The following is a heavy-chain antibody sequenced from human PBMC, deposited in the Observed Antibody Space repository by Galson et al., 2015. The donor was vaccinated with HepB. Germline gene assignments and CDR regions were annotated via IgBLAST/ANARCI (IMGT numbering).Heavy chain of an antibody. V-gene: IGHV3-30*18. CDR2: ISYDGSNK. CDR1: GFTFSSYG. D-gene: IGHD2-15*01. Sequence: SLRLSCAASGFTFSSYGMHWVRQAPGKGLEWVAVISYDGSNKYYADSVKGRFTISRDNSKNTLYLQMNSLRAEDTAVYYCAKVFSSPQYCSGGSCYSDYFDYWGQGTLVTVSS. CDR3: AKVFSSPQYCSGGSCYSDYFDY. J-gene: IGHJ4*02.